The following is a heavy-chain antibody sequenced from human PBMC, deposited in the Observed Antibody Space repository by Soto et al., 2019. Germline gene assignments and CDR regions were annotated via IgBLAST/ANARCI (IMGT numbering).Heavy chain of an antibody. Sequence: GASVKVSCKASGYTFTSYGISWVRQAPGQGLEWMGWISAYNGNTNYAQKLQGRVTMTTDTSTSTAYMELNSLRAEDTAVYYCARDASLFVYYYGMDVWGQGTTVTVSS. D-gene: IGHD3-10*02. J-gene: IGHJ6*02. CDR3: ARDASLFVYYYGMDV. CDR1: GYTFTSYG. CDR2: ISAYNGNT. V-gene: IGHV1-18*01.